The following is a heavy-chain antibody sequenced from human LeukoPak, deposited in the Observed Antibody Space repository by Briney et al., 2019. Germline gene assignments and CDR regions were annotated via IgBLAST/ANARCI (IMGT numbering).Heavy chain of an antibody. J-gene: IGHJ4*02. V-gene: IGHV1-18*01. CDR2: VRPYNGDT. CDR1: GYTFTSYG. CDR3: ARGLTVLRFLEWLVFGY. D-gene: IGHD3-3*01. Sequence: ASVKVSCKASGYTFTSYGVAWLRQVPGQGLEWMGWVRPYNGDTKYEQSLQGRVTLTTDTSTSTAYMELSRLRSDDTAVYYCARGLTVLRFLEWLVFGYWGQGTLVTVSS.